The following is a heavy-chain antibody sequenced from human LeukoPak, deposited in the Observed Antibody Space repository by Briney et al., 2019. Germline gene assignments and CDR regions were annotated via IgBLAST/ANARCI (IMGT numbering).Heavy chain of an antibody. CDR3: AREPRIVVVPAAIDY. J-gene: IGHJ4*02. V-gene: IGHV1-2*02. CDR2: INPNSGGT. Sequence: ASVKVSCKASGYTFTGYYMHWVRQAPGQGLEWMGWINPNSGGTNYAQKLQGRVTMTRDTSISTAYMELSRLRSDDTAVYYCAREPRIVVVPAAIDYWGQGTLVTVSS. D-gene: IGHD2-2*01. CDR1: GYTFTGYY.